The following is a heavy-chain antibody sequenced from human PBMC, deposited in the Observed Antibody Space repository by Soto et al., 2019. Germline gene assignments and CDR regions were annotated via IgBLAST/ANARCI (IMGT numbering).Heavy chain of an antibody. CDR1: GGSISSSSCY. CDR2: IYYSGST. J-gene: IGHJ4*02. Sequence: SETLSLTCTVSGGSISSSSCYWGWIRQPPGKGLEWIGSIYYSGSTYYNPSLKSRVTISVDTSKNQFSLKLSSVTAADTAVYYCARRKVTIFGVVIPYFDYWGQGTLVTVSS. D-gene: IGHD3-3*01. V-gene: IGHV4-39*01. CDR3: ARRKVTIFGVVIPYFDY.